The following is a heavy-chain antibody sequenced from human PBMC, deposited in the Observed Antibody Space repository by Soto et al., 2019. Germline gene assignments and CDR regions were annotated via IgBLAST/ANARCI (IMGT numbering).Heavy chain of an antibody. J-gene: IGHJ5*01. CDR1: GYTFTTIR. CDR3: ARDLSGWYDF. V-gene: IGHV1-18*01. D-gene: IGHD6-19*01. Sequence: QVQLVQSAAEVGKHGALVKVSCKDSGYTFTTIRLSWVRQAPGQGLEWMGWIRPHNGDTQYAQKFQGRVTMTADTSTTPAYREVRSLRPDDTAVFFCARDLSGWYDFWGQGTLVTVSS. CDR2: IRPHNGDT.